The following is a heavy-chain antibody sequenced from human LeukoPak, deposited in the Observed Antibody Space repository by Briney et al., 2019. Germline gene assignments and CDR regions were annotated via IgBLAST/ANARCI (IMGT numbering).Heavy chain of an antibody. CDR1: GGSITTYY. J-gene: IGHJ5*02. V-gene: IGHV4-59*01. CDR3: AGMHLGELSSINWFDP. D-gene: IGHD3-16*02. Sequence: PSETLSLTCTVSGGSITTYYWSWIRQPPGKGLEWIGYIYYSGSTNYNPSLKSRVTISVDTSKNQFSLKLSSVTAADTAVYYCAGMHLGELSSINWFDPWGQGTLVTVSS. CDR2: IYYSGST.